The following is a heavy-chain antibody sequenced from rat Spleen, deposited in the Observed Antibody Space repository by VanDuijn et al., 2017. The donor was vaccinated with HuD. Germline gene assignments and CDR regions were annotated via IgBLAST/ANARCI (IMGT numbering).Heavy chain of an antibody. CDR1: GFTFSDYY. CDR2: ISYDGSST. V-gene: IGHV5-7*01. Sequence: EVQLVESDGGLVQPGKSLKLSCAASGFTFSDYYMAWVRQAPTKGLEWVATISYDGSSTYYRDSVKGRFTISRDNAKSTLYLQMDSLRSEDTATYYCTTPLTIAATFYVMDAWGQGASVTVSS. D-gene: IGHD1-2*01. CDR3: TTPLTIAATFYVMDA. J-gene: IGHJ4*01.